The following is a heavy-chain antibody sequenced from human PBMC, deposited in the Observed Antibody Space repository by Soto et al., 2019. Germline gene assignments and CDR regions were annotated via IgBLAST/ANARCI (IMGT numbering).Heavy chain of an antibody. J-gene: IGHJ3*02. V-gene: IGHV3-21*01. CDR3: ARDRTNGLYSNDAFDI. CDR1: RFTFRIYC. CDR2: ISSGSTYT. Sequence: GWSRSISIPASRFTFRIYCMAGARQAPGKGLEWVSSISSGSTYTSYADSVKGRFIISRDNAKKSLYLQMISLGVEDTAVYYCARDRTNGLYSNDAFDIWGQGTMVTVSS. D-gene: IGHD4-4*01.